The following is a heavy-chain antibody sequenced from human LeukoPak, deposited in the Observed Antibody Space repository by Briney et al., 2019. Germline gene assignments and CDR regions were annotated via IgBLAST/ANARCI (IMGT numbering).Heavy chain of an antibody. CDR2: ISGSTNTI. D-gene: IGHD3-10*01. Sequence: GGSLRLSCAASGFTFSSYSMNWVRQAPGKGLEWVSYISGSTNTIYYADSVNGRFTISRDNAKNSLYLQMNSLRAEDTAVYYCARDQRGSMARGIKDAFDLWGPGTMVTVSS. CDR3: ARDQRGSMARGIKDAFDL. CDR1: GFTFSSYS. V-gene: IGHV3-48*01. J-gene: IGHJ3*01.